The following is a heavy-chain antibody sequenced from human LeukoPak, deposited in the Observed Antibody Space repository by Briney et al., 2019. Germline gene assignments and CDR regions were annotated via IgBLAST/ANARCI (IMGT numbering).Heavy chain of an antibody. J-gene: IGHJ6*02. V-gene: IGHV3-74*01. Sequence: AGSLTLSCVVSGFIFSNYWMYWVSQVPGKGLVWVSRINGDGSYGVSVNGRFTISRDNAKSTLYLQMNNLRVEDTAVYYCASYNWNYDMDVWGQGTTVIVSS. CDR2: INGDGS. D-gene: IGHD1-20*01. CDR3: ASYNWNYDMDV. CDR1: GFIFSNYW.